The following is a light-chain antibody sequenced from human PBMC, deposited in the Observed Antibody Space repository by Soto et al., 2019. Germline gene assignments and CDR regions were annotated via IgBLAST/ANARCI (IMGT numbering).Light chain of an antibody. CDR2: DAS. J-gene: IGKJ4*01. Sequence: DIQMTQSPSSLSAFVGDRVTITCQASQDISNYLNWYQQKPGKAPKFLIYDASNLEIGVPSRFSGSGSGTDFTLTISSLPPEDFATYYCQQFDSLPLTFGGGTKVEIK. V-gene: IGKV1-33*01. CDR1: QDISNY. CDR3: QQFDSLPLT.